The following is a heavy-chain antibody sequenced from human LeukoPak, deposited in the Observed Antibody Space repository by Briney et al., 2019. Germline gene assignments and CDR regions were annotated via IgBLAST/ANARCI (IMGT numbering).Heavy chain of an antibody. D-gene: IGHD5-24*01. V-gene: IGHV4-34*01. CDR3: AREGNGYNSFDF. Sequence: NPSETLSLTCAVYGGSFSGYYWSWIRQPPGKGLEWIGEINHSGSTNYNPSLKSRVTISVDTSKNQFSLKLSSVTAADTAVYYCAREGNGYNSFDFWGQGTLVTVSS. CDR1: GGSFSGYY. J-gene: IGHJ4*02. CDR2: INHSGST.